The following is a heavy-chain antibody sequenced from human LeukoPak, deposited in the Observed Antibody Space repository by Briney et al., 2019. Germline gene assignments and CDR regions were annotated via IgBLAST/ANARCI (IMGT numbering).Heavy chain of an antibody. CDR2: INWNGGST. CDR3: ARGSHDSSGYYYVRVGYFDL. V-gene: IGHV3-20*04. CDR1: GFTFSSYW. J-gene: IGHJ2*01. D-gene: IGHD3-22*01. Sequence: RPGGSLRLSCAASGFTFSSYWMHWVRQAPGKGLEWVSGINWNGGSTGYADSVKGRFTISRDNAKNSLYLQMNSLRAEDTALYYCARGSHDSSGYYYVRVGYFDLWGRGTLVTVSS.